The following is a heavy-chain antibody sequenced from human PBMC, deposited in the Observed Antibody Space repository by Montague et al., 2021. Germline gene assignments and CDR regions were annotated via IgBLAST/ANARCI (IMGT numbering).Heavy chain of an antibody. CDR3: TRGEVAVTGIDY. J-gene: IGHJ4*02. D-gene: IGHD6-19*01. Sequence: SETLSLTCAVYGGSLSGYIWNWIRQPPGRDLEWIGQISHTGSTSYNPSPKSRVTMPVDTSENHVSLRLSSVTAADTAVYYCTRGEVAVTGIDYWGQGALVTVSS. CDR1: GGSLSGYI. V-gene: IGHV4-34*01. CDR2: ISHTGST.